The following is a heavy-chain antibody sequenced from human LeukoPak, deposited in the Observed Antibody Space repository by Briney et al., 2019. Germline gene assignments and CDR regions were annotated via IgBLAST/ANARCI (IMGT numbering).Heavy chain of an antibody. Sequence: GGSLRLSCSASGFPFSIYGMNWVRQAPGKGLEWVSVSGGDGRTYYADSVRGRFTISRDDSKNTLYLQMNSLRAEDTAVYHFAKAQLGGYNYAPLDSWGQGTLVTVSS. J-gene: IGHJ4*02. V-gene: IGHV3-23*01. CDR2: SGGDGRT. CDR1: GFPFSIYG. D-gene: IGHD5-18*01. CDR3: AKAQLGGYNYAPLDS.